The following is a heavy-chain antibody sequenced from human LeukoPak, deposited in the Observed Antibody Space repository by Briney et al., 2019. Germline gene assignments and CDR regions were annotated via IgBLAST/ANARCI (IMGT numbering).Heavy chain of an antibody. Sequence: SETLSLTCTVSAGSISSYYWSWIRQPPGKGLEWIGYIYYSGSTNYNPSLKSRVTISVDTSKNQFSLKLSSVTAADTAVYYCARDPYCSGGSCYSDYWGQGTLVTVSS. CDR2: IYYSGST. CDR3: ARDPYCSGGSCYSDY. D-gene: IGHD2-15*01. V-gene: IGHV4-59*01. CDR1: AGSISSYY. J-gene: IGHJ4*02.